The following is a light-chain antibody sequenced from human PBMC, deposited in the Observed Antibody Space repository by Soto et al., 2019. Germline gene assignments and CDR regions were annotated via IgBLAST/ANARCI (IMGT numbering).Light chain of an antibody. CDR1: SSDVGGYNY. J-gene: IGLJ2*01. Sequence: QSALTQPASVSGSPGQSITISCTGTSSDVGGYNYVSWYQQHPGKAPKLMIYDVSNRPSGVSNRFSGSKSGNTASLTISGLQAEDEADYCSSYTGSSTYVVFGGGTKLTVL. CDR3: SSYTGSSTYVV. V-gene: IGLV2-14*01. CDR2: DVS.